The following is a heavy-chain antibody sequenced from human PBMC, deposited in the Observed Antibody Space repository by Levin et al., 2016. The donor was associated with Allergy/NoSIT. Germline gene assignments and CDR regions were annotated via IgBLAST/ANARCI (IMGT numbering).Heavy chain of an antibody. D-gene: IGHD3-3*01. J-gene: IGHJ6*03. V-gene: IGHV1-8*01. Sequence: WVRQAPGQGLEWMGWMNPNSGNTGYAQKFQGRVTMTRNTSISTAYMELSSLRSEDTAVYYCARKDWIFGVNHYYYYMDVWGKGTTVTVSS. CDR3: ARKDWIFGVNHYYYYMDV. CDR2: MNPNSGNT.